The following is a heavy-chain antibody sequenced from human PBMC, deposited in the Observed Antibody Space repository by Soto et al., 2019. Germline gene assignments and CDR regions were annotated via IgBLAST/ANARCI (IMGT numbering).Heavy chain of an antibody. CDR2: ISAYNGNT. Sequence: QVQLVQSGAEVKKPGASVKVSCKASGYTFTSYGINWVRQAPGQGLEWMGWISAYNGNTHYAQNLQGRVTMTTDTXRTTAYMELRSLRSDDTAVYYCARAGVVTPLDASDIWGQGTMVTVSS. J-gene: IGHJ3*02. CDR3: ARAGVVTPLDASDI. D-gene: IGHD3-22*01. V-gene: IGHV1-18*01. CDR1: GYTFTSYG.